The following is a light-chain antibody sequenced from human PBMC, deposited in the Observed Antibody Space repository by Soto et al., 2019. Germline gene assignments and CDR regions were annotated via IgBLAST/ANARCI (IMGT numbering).Light chain of an antibody. CDR2: DVT. CDR1: SSDIGAYNY. V-gene: IGLV2-14*03. CDR3: CSYTSSSTLYV. Sequence: QPVLTQPASVSGSPGQSITISCTGTSSDIGAYNYVSWYQQHPGRAPKLIIYDVTHRPAGISSRFSASKSGNTASLTISVLQAEDEADYYCCSYTSSSTLYVFGTGTKLTVL. J-gene: IGLJ1*01.